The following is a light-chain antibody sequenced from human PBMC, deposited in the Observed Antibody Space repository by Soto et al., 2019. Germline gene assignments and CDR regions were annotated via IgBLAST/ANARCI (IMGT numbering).Light chain of an antibody. V-gene: IGKV3-15*01. CDR2: DAS. CDR1: QSVSIN. Sequence: EILMTQSPATPSVSPGERATLSCRASQSVSINVAWYQQKPGQAPRLLIYDASTRATGIPARFSGYGSGTEFTLTISSLQSEDFAVYYCQQYNNWSLYTFGQGTKLEIK. CDR3: QQYNNWSLYT. J-gene: IGKJ2*01.